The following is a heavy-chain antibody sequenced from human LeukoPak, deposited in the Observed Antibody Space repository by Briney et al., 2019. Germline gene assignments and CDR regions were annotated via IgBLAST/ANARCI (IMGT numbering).Heavy chain of an antibody. CDR1: GYTLTELS. D-gene: IGHD2-2*01. CDR3: ATYPKLGYCSSTSCYYWFDP. CDR2: FDPEDGET. J-gene: IGHJ5*02. Sequence: ASVKVSCKVSGYTLTELSMHWVRQAPGKGLEWMGGFDPEDGETIYAQKFQGRVTMTEDTSTDTAYMELSSLRSEDTAVYYCATYPKLGYCSSTSCYYWFDPWGQGTLVTVSS. V-gene: IGHV1-24*01.